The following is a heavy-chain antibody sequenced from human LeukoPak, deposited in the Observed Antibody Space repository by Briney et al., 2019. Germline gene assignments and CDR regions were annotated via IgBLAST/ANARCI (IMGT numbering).Heavy chain of an antibody. V-gene: IGHV1-69*13. D-gene: IGHD2-2*01. CDR2: VIPIFGTA. J-gene: IGHJ6*02. CDR1: LGTLTSYA. CDR3: ARGTRDIVVVPAAGITGTPHYYYYGMDV. Sequence: PGKASCKASLGTLTSYAISSVRQAPAHRLEWVGGVIPIFGTANSAQKFQGRVTMTADESTSTAYRELSSMRAEDTAVYYCARGTRDIVVVPAAGITGTPHYYYYGMDVWGQGTTVTVSS.